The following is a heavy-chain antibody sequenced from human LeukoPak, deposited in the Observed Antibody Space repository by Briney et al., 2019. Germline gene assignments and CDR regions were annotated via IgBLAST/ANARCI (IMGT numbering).Heavy chain of an antibody. Sequence: GASVKVSCKSSGYTFTSYGFSWVRQAPGQGLEWMGWVSGDNANTNYAQKFQGRVTMTTDTSTSTAYMELRSLRSDDTAIYYCARDSGKIRYFDLWGRGTLVTVAS. CDR1: GYTFTSYG. CDR2: VSGDNANT. J-gene: IGHJ2*01. V-gene: IGHV1-18*01. CDR3: ARDSGKIRYFDL. D-gene: IGHD3-10*01.